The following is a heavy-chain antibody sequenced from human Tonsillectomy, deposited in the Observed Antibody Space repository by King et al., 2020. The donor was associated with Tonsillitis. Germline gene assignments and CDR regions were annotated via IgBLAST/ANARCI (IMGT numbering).Heavy chain of an antibody. D-gene: IGHD6-13*01. CDR2: ISSSSTTI. Sequence: VQLVESGGGLVQPGGSLRLSCVASGFTFSSYSMNWVRQAPGKGLEWVSYISSSSTTIYYADSVKGRFTISRDNAKNSLYLQMNSLRAEDTAVYYCARGSGAATGTPVAGYWGQGTLVTVSS. CDR3: ARGSGAATGTPVAGY. CDR1: GFTFSSYS. V-gene: IGHV3-48*04. J-gene: IGHJ4*02.